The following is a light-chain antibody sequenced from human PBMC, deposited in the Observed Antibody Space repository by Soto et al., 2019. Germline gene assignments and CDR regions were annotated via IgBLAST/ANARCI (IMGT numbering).Light chain of an antibody. CDR1: QSVSSY. J-gene: IGKJ4*01. Sequence: EIVLTQSPGTLSLSPGERATLSCRASQSVSSYLAWYQQKPGQAPRLLIYDVSNRATGIQAIFSGSGSGTDFALTISSLEPEDFAVYYWQKRSNWPPELTFGGGTKVEIK. V-gene: IGKV3-11*01. CDR2: DVS. CDR3: QKRSNWPPELT.